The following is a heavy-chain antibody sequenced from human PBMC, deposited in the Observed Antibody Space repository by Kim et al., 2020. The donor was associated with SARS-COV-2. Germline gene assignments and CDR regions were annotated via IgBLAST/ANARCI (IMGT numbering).Heavy chain of an antibody. CDR1: GGSISSGGYS. J-gene: IGHJ3*02. V-gene: IGHV4-30-2*01. Sequence: SETLSLTCAVSGGSISSGGYSWSWIRQPPGKGLEWIGYIYHSGSTYYNPSLKSRVTISVDRSKNQFSLKLSSVTAADTAVYYCASSYDRAFDIWGQGTMVTVSS. CDR2: IYHSGST. D-gene: IGHD5-12*01. CDR3: ASSYDRAFDI.